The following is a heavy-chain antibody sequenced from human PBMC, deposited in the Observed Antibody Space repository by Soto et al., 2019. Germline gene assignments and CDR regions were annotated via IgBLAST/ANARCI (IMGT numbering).Heavy chain of an antibody. Sequence: QVQLVQSGAEVKKPGSSVKVSCKASGDTFSSYAISWVRQAPGQGLEWMGGFIPFFDTANYAQQCHGRVTISAEESTSKAYMELSSLRSEDTAVYYCARHDCISSSCYYYYYYVMDVWGQGTTVTVSS. CDR1: GDTFSSYA. CDR3: ARHDCISSSCYYYYYYVMDV. D-gene: IGHD2-2*01. CDR2: FIPFFDTA. V-gene: IGHV1-69*12. J-gene: IGHJ6*02.